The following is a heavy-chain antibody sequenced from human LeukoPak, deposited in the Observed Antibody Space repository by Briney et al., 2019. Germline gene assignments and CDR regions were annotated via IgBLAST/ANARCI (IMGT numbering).Heavy chain of an antibody. J-gene: IGHJ5*02. V-gene: IGHV4-59*12. Sequence: SETLSLICTVSGHSISSYYWSWIRQPPGKGLEWIGYIYYSGSTNYNPSLKSRVTISVDTSKNQFSLKLSSVTAADTAVYYCARRSSSWYARWFDPWGQGTLVTVSS. D-gene: IGHD6-13*01. CDR1: GHSISSYY. CDR3: ARRSSSWYARWFDP. CDR2: IYYSGST.